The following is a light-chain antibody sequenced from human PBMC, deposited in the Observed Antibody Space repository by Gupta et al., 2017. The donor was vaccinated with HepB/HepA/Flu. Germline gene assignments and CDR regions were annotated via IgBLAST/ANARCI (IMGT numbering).Light chain of an antibody. CDR1: SGSIATNV. V-gene: IGLV6-57*03. J-gene: IGLJ2*01. CDR3: QSQEMSNGVVV. Sequence: FMLTQPHSVSESPGKTVTISCTRSSGSIATNVVQWYQQGPGSAPTTVIYENKKRPSGVPDPSSGSFDISSTSASLTITGLKTEEEADYYCQSQEMSNGVVVFGGGTKLTVL. CDR2: ENK.